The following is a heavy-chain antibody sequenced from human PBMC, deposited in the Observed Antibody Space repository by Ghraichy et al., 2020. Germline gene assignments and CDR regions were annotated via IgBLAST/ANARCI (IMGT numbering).Heavy chain of an antibody. D-gene: IGHD3-22*01. CDR1: GFIFEDYD. V-gene: IGHV3-20*04. J-gene: IGHJ3*02. CDR3: ARKTYESSGYYDAFDI. Sequence: GESLNISCAVSGFIFEDYDMAWVRQAPGKGLEWVSGLNRNGGSRLYGHSVTGRFTISRDNAKNSLYLQMNSVRADDTALYYCARKTYESSGYYDAFDIWGQGTKVTVSS. CDR2: LNRNGGSR.